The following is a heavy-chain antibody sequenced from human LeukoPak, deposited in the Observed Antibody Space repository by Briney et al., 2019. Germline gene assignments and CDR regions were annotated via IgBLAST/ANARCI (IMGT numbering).Heavy chain of an antibody. V-gene: IGHV4-4*07. CDR2: IYTSGST. CDR1: VGSLSSYY. J-gene: IGHJ4*02. Sequence: SETLSLTCTVSVGSLSSYYWSCIRQPAGKGLEWIGHIYTSGSTNYNPSLKSGVTMSVDTSKNLFSLKLSSVPAADTAVYYCARERADSSGYSSLNFDYWGQGTLVTVSS. CDR3: ARERADSSGYSSLNFDY. D-gene: IGHD3-22*01.